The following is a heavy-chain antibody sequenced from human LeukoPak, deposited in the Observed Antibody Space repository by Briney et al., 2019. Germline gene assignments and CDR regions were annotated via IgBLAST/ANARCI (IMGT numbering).Heavy chain of an antibody. CDR3: ARDYYDSSGYYYIPFDY. V-gene: IGHV4-30-4*08. D-gene: IGHD3-22*01. CDR1: GGSFSGYY. CDR2: IYYSGST. J-gene: IGHJ4*02. Sequence: SETLSLTCAVYGGSFSGYYWSWIRRPPGKGLEWIGYIYYSGSTYYNPSLKSRVTISVDTSKNQFSLKLISVTAADTAVYYCARDYYDSSGYYYIPFDYWGQGTLVTVSS.